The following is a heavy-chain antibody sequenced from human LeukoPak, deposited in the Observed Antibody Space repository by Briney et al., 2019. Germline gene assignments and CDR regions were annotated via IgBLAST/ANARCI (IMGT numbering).Heavy chain of an antibody. Sequence: GGSLRLSCLVSGFSSSSSAMHWVRQTPGKGLEFVSDIDASWGNTYSTASEKRISTICENNSKNILFLQMSSLRPEDTAVYCCSPFGRDASNDINYKWGQGTLVTVSS. D-gene: IGHD2-15*01. CDR3: SPFGRDASNDINYK. CDR2: IDASWGNT. V-gene: IGHV3-64D*09. J-gene: IGHJ1*01. CDR1: GFSSSSSA.